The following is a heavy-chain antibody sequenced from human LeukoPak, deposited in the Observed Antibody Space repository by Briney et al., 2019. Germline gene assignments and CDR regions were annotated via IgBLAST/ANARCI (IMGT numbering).Heavy chain of an antibody. Sequence: GGSLRLSCAASGSTFNNYWMNWVRQAPGKGLEWVADIKQDGAEKYYVDSVKGRFTISRDNAKSSLYLQMNSLRAEDTAVYYCASPYCSTTSCSTLHDFWGQGTLVTVSS. V-gene: IGHV3-7*01. J-gene: IGHJ4*02. CDR1: GSTFNNYW. CDR3: ASPYCSTTSCSTLHDF. CDR2: IKQDGAEK. D-gene: IGHD2-2*01.